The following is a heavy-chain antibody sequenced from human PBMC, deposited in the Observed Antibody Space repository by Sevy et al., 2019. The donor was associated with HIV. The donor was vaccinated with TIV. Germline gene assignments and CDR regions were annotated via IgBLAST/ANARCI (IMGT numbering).Heavy chain of an antibody. J-gene: IGHJ6*02. V-gene: IGHV4-59*01. D-gene: IGHD6-19*01. CDR2: IYYSGST. Sequence: SETLSLTCTASGGSISSYYWSWIRQPPGKGLEWIGYIYYSGSTNYNPSLKSRVTISVDTSKNQFSLKLSSVTAADTAVYYCARVWKYSSGWNYYYYGMDVWGQGTTVTVSS. CDR1: GGSISSYY. CDR3: ARVWKYSSGWNYYYYGMDV.